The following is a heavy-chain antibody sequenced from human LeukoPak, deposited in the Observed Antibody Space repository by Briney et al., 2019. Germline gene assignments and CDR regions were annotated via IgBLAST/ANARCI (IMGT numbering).Heavy chain of an antibody. CDR3: AVGGYCSSTSCRTGKFDP. V-gene: IGHV4-34*01. J-gene: IGHJ5*02. CDR2: INHSGST. D-gene: IGHD2-2*01. CDR1: GGSFSGYY. Sequence: PSETLSLTCAVYGGSFSGYYWSWIRQPPGKGLEWIGEINHSGSTNYNASLKSGVSILVETSKNQFSLKLSSVTAADTAVYYCAVGGYCSSTSCRTGKFDPWGQGPLVTVSS.